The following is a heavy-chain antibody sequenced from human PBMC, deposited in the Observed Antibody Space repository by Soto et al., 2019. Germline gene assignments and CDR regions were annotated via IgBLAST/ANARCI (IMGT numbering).Heavy chain of an antibody. CDR1: GFTFSSYS. Sequence: GGSLRLSCAASGFTFSSYSMNWVRQAPGKGLEWVSSISSSSSYIYYADSVKGRFTISRDNAKNSLYLQMNSLRAEETAVYYCLAAGERYYFDYWGQGTLVTVSS. V-gene: IGHV3-21*01. D-gene: IGHD3-16*01. CDR2: ISSSSSYI. CDR3: LAAGERYYFDY. J-gene: IGHJ4*02.